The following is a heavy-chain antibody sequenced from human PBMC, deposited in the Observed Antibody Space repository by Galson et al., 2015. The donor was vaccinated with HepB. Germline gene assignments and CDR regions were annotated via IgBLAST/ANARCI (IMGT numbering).Heavy chain of an antibody. CDR1: GYTFTNYG. V-gene: IGHV1-18*01. CDR3: ARDYVVTTRNWLDP. D-gene: IGHD2-21*02. Sequence: SVKVSCKASGYTFTNYGINWVRQAPGQGLEWMGWISVYNGNTNYPQKLQGRVTMTTDTSTSTAYMELRSLRSDDTAVYYCARDYVVTTRNWLDPWGQGTLVTVSS. CDR2: ISVYNGNT. J-gene: IGHJ5*02.